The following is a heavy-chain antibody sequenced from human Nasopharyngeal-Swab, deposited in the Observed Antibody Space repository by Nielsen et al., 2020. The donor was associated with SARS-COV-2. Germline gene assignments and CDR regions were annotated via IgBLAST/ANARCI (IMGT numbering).Heavy chain of an antibody. Sequence: SETLSPTCTVSGGSMNSYYWYWIRQPPGKGLGWIGYVFNSGSTEYSPSLKRRATISVDTSNNQFSLKLSSVTAADTAVYFCARAQVEDDFWTGYHFDYWGQGTLVTVSS. J-gene: IGHJ4*02. CDR2: VFNSGST. D-gene: IGHD3/OR15-3a*01. CDR3: ARAQVEDDFWTGYHFDY. V-gene: IGHV4-59*01. CDR1: GGSMNSYY.